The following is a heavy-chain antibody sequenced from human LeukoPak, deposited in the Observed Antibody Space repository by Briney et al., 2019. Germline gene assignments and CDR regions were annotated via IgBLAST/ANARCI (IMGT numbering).Heavy chain of an antibody. V-gene: IGHV1-18*01. D-gene: IGHD3-10*01. J-gene: IGHJ5*02. CDR3: ARDSYYGSGSYYNWFDP. CDR2: ISAYNGNT. Sequence: ASVKVSCKASGYTFTSYGISWVRQAPGQGLEWMGWISAYNGNTNYAQKLQGRVTMTTDTSTSTAYMELRSLRSEDTAVYYCARDSYYGSGSYYNWFDPWGQGTLVTVSS. CDR1: GYTFTSYG.